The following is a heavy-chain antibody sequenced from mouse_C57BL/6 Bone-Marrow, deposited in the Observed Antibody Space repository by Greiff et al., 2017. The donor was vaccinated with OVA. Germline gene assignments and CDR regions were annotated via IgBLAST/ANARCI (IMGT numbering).Heavy chain of an antibody. CDR1: GYTFTDYE. J-gene: IGHJ2*01. CDR2: IDPETGGT. Sequence: LQESGAELVRPGASVTLSCKASGYTFTDYEMHWVKQTPVHGLEWIGAIDPETGGTAYNQKFKGKAILTADKSSSTAYMELRSLTSEDSAVYYGARSYSNYGDFDYWGQGTTLTVSS. D-gene: IGHD2-5*01. V-gene: IGHV1-15*01. CDR3: ARSYSNYGDFDY.